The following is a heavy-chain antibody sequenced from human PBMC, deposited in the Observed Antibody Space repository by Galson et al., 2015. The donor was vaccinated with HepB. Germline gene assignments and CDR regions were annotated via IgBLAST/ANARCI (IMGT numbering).Heavy chain of an antibody. CDR3: ARGRGSWPDYYYYGMDV. J-gene: IGHJ6*02. Sequence: SLRLSCAASGFTFSSYSMNWVRQAPGKGLEWVSYISSSSSTIYYADSVKGRFTISRDNAKNSLYPQMNSLRAEDTAVYYCARGRGSWPDYYYYGMDVWGQGTTVTVSS. CDR2: ISSSSSTI. CDR1: GFTFSSYS. D-gene: IGHD6-13*01. V-gene: IGHV3-48*01.